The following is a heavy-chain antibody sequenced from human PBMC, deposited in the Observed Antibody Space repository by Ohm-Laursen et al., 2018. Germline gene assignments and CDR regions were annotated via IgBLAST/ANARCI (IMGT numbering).Heavy chain of an antibody. CDR3: ARQRDGYNVYSPLDN. CDR1: GGSISSYY. CDR2: IYYSGNT. D-gene: IGHD5-24*01. J-gene: IGHJ4*02. V-gene: IGHV4-59*08. Sequence: GTLSLTCTVSGGSISSYYWSWIRQPPGKGLEWIGYIYYSGNTNYNPSLKSRVTISVDTSRNQFSLKLSSVAAADTAVYYCARQRDGYNVYSPLDNWGQGTLVTVSS.